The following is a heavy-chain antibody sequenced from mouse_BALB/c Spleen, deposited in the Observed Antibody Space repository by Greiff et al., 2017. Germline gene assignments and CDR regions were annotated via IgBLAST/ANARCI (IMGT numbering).Heavy chain of an antibody. CDR1: GYSITSGYS. CDR3: ARRGSSFYYFDY. D-gene: IGHD1-1*01. J-gene: IGHJ2*01. CDR2: IHYSGST. V-gene: IGHV3-1*02. Sequence: EVKLMESGPDLVKPSQSLSLTCTVTGYSITSGYSWYWIRQFPGNKLEWMGYIHYSGSTNYNPSLKSRTSITRDTSKNQSFLQLNSVTTEDTATYYCARRGSSFYYFDYWGQGTTLTVSS.